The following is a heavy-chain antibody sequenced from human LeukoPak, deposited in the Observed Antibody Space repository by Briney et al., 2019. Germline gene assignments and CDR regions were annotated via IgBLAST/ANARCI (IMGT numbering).Heavy chain of an antibody. J-gene: IGHJ3*01. CDR1: GYSISRGYS. D-gene: IGHD3-16*01. CDR2: MYHSEST. V-gene: IGHV4-38-2*01. CDR3: ARFDHVWETHGMDAFDL. Sequence: SETLSLTCAVTGYSISRGYSWGWIRQPPGMGLEWIGNMYHSESTHYNPSLKSRVTISADTSKNQFSLKLSSVTAADTAVYYCARFDHVWETHGMDAFDLWGQGTMVTVSS.